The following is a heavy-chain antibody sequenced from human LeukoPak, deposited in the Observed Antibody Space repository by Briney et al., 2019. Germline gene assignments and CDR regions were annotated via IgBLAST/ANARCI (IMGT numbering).Heavy chain of an antibody. D-gene: IGHD6-19*01. CDR1: GYTFTGYY. J-gene: IGHJ6*03. V-gene: IGHV1-2*02. CDR3: AGELRPRKQWLVATPPYYSYMDV. CDR2: INPNSGGT. Sequence: ASVKVSCKASGYTFTGYYMHWVRQAPGQGLEWMGWINPNSGGTNYAQKFQGRVTMTRDTSISTAYMELSRLRSDDTAVYYCAGELRPRKQWLVATPPYYSYMDVWGKGTTVTVSS.